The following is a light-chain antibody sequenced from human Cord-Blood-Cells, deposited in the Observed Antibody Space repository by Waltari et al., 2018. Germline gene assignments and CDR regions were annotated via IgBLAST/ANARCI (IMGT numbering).Light chain of an antibody. CDR2: EGS. V-gene: IGLV2-14*01. J-gene: IGLJ1*01. CDR1: SSDVGGYNY. Sequence: QSALTQPASVSGSPGQSITISCTGTSSDVGGYNYVSWYQQHPGKAPKLMIYEGSNRPSWVSNRFSGSQSGNTASLTISGLQAEDEADYYCSSYTSSSTEYVFGTGTKVTVL. CDR3: SSYTSSSTEYV.